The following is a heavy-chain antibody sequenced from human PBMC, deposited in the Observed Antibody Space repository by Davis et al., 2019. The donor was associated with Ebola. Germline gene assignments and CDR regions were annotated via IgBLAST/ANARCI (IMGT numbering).Heavy chain of an antibody. CDR2: INHSGST. Sequence: SETLSLTCAVYGGSFSGYYWSWIRQPPGKGLEWIGEINHSGSTNYNPSLKSRVTISVDKSKNQFSLKLSSVTAADTAVYYCAKSIAVAYYYYYYGMDVWGQGTTVTVSS. V-gene: IGHV4-34*01. J-gene: IGHJ6*02. D-gene: IGHD6-19*01. CDR1: GGSFSGYY. CDR3: AKSIAVAYYYYYYGMDV.